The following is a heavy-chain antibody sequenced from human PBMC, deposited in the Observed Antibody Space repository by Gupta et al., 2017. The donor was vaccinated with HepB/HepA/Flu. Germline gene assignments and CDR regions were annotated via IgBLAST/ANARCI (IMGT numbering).Heavy chain of an antibody. CDR1: GFTFSSYA. J-gene: IGHJ6*02. V-gene: IGHV3-30-3*01. D-gene: IGHD4-17*01. CDR2: ISYDGSNK. Sequence: QVQLVESGGGVVQPGRSLRLSCAASGFTFSSYAMHWVRQAPGKGLEWVAVISYDGSNKYYADSVKGRFTISRDNSKNTLYLQMNSLRAEDTAVYYCARSIIPTVTAYYYYYGMDVWGQGTTVTVSS. CDR3: ARSIIPTVTAYYYYYGMDV.